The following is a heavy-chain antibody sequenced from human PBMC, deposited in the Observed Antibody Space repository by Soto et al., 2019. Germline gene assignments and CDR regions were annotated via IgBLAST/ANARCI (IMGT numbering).Heavy chain of an antibody. CDR3: ARVIAVAAKGIDY. CDR1: GGSVISGSYY. CDR2: IYYSGST. Sequence: SETLSLTCTVSGGSVISGSYYWSWIRQPPGKGLEWIGYIYYSGSTKYNPSLKSRVTISVDTSKNQFSLKLNSVTAADMARYYCARVIAVAAKGIDYWGQGTLVTVSS. J-gene: IGHJ4*02. D-gene: IGHD6-19*01. V-gene: IGHV4-61*01.